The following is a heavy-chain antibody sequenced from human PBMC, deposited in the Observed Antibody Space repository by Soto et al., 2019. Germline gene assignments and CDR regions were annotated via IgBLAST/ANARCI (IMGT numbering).Heavy chain of an antibody. D-gene: IGHD6-19*01. CDR1: GDSFSRFV. CDR3: ARGPEYNSGWYYFDY. V-gene: IGHV1-69*12. J-gene: IGHJ4*02. Sequence: VHLVQSGAEVKKPGSSVTVSCKTSGDSFSRFVVSWVRQAPGQGLEWMGGIIPLFDTPNYAQKFRGRVTITADESTGTAILELSSLTSDDTAIYYCARGPEYNSGWYYFDYWGQGTLVSVSS. CDR2: IIPLFDTP.